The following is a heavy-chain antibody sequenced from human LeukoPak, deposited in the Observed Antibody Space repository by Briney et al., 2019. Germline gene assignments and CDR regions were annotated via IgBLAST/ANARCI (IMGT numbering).Heavy chain of an antibody. Sequence: GGSLRLSCAASGFTFSSYAMSWVRQTPGKGLEWVSAISGGGVSTYYADSVKGRFTISRDNSKNTLYLQMNSLRAEDTAVYYCAKIRITGTTIPFDHWGQGTLVTVSS. V-gene: IGHV3-23*01. D-gene: IGHD1-7*01. CDR1: GFTFSSYA. CDR3: AKIRITGTTIPFDH. J-gene: IGHJ4*02. CDR2: ISGGGVST.